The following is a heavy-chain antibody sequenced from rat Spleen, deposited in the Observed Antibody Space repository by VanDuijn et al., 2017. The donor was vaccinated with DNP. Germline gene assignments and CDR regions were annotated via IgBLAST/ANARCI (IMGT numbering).Heavy chain of an antibody. CDR2: ISYDGGYT. V-gene: IGHV5-20*01. D-gene: IGHD1-11*01. Sequence: EVQLVESGGGLVQPGRSLKLSCAASGFTFSDYNMAWVRQAPQRGLEWVAYISYDGGYTYFGDSVKGRFTISRDNAKSTLYLQMDSLRSEDTATYYCTTDFERGYWGQGTLVTVSS. J-gene: IGHJ3*01. CDR3: TTDFERGY. CDR1: GFTFSDYN.